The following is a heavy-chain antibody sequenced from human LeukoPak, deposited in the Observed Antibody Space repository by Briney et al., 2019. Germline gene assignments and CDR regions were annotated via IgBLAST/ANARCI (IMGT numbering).Heavy chain of an antibody. CDR2: IYYSGST. V-gene: IGHV4-39*01. CDR1: GGSISSSSYY. Sequence: PSETLSLTCTVSGGSISSSSYYWGWIRQPPGKGLEWIGGIYYSGSTYYNPSLKGRVTISVDTSKNQFSLKLSSVTAADTAVYYCARPREIAVAGRAFDYWGQGTLVTVSS. D-gene: IGHD6-19*01. J-gene: IGHJ4*02. CDR3: ARPREIAVAGRAFDY.